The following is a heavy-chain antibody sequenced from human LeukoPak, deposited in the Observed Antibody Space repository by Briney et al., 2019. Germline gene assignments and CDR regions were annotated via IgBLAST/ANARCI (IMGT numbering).Heavy chain of an antibody. J-gene: IGHJ6*03. CDR3: PRDPGIMVRGSRRGYDGNYYYMDV. CDR2: IHTSGNT. V-gene: IGHV4-61*09. D-gene: IGHD3-10*01. CDR1: GGSIGSGSYC. Sequence: SETLSLTCTVSGGSIGSGSYCWSWIRQPAGKGLEWIGHIHTSGNTNYNSSLKGRVTISVDTSKNQFSLKLCSVTAADTAVYYCPRDPGIMVRGSRRGYDGNYYYMDVWGKGTTVTISS.